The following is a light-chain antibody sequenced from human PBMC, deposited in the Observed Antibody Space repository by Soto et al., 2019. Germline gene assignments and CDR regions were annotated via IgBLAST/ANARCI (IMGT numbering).Light chain of an antibody. CDR3: QQRGRSWT. J-gene: IGKJ1*01. Sequence: EIVMTQSPATLSVSPGERATLSCRASQGVSSNLAWYQQRPGQPPRLLIFDASTRATGIPARFSGSGSGTDFTLTISSLEPEDFAVYYCQQRGRSWTFGPGTKVDI. V-gene: IGKV3-11*01. CDR2: DAS. CDR1: QGVSSN.